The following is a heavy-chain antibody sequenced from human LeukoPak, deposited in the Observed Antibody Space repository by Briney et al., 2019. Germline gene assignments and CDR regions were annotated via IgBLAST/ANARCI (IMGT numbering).Heavy chain of an antibody. J-gene: IGHJ3*02. CDR2: IGSSSTYI. D-gene: IGHD1-26*01. Sequence: PGGSLRLSCAASGFTCSNYRRNWVRQAPGKGLEWVSSIGSSSTYIYYADSVKGRFTISRDNAKNSLYLQMNRLRAEDTAVYYCAKAQRGSSYAFDIWGQGTMVTVSS. V-gene: IGHV3-21*06. CDR3: AKAQRGSSYAFDI. CDR1: GFTCSNYR.